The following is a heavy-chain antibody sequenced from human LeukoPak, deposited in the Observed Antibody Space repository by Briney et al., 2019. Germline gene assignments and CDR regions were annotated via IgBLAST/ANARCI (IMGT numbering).Heavy chain of an antibody. CDR3: ASGGTDIVVVPATLRNYYFDY. Sequence: ASVKVSCKASGGTFGSYAISWVRQAPGQGLECMGGIIPIFGTANYAQRFQGRVTITADKSTSTAYLELSSLRSEDTAVYYCASGGTDIVVVPATLRNYYFDYWGQGTLVTVSS. CDR2: IIPIFGTA. V-gene: IGHV1-69*06. D-gene: IGHD2-2*01. CDR1: GGTFGSYA. J-gene: IGHJ4*02.